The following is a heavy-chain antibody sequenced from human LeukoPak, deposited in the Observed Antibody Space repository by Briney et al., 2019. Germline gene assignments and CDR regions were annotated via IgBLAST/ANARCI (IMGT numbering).Heavy chain of an antibody. CDR3: ARDGVGFFDY. J-gene: IGHJ4*02. CDR2: IYYSEST. Sequence: SETLSLTCTVSGGSISSYHWSWIRQPPGKGLEWLGYIYYSESTNYNPSLKSRVAISVDTSKNQFSLKLSFVTAAGTDVYYCARDGVGFFDYWGQGTLVTVSS. D-gene: IGHD1-26*01. V-gene: IGHV4-59*01. CDR1: GGSISSYH.